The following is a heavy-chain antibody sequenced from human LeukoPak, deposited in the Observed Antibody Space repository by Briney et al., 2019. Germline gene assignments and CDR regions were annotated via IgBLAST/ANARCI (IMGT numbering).Heavy chain of an antibody. V-gene: IGHV3-7*01. Sequence: PGGSLRLSCVVSGLTFSRYWMSWVRQAPGKGPEWVANIKQDGSEIHYVDSVKGRFTVSRDNAKNSLYLQINSLRVEDTAVYYCVRGCSGGDCYPGYWGQGTLVSVSS. D-gene: IGHD2-21*02. CDR2: IKQDGSEI. J-gene: IGHJ4*02. CDR1: GLTFSRYW. CDR3: VRGCSGGDCYPGY.